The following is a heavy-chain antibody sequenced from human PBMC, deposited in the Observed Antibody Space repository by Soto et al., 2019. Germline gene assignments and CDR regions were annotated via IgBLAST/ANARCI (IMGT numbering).Heavy chain of an antibody. D-gene: IGHD3-16*01. Sequence: SETLSLTCTVSGGSLRDYGHFWTWIRQRPGGGLEWIGYTSYTGVTYYSPSLQSRISISVDTSKNQFSLTLDSVTAADTAVYYRATDPGGPPLNRFDSWGHGTLVTVS. J-gene: IGHJ5*01. CDR2: TSYTGVT. CDR3: ATDPGGPPLNRFDS. CDR1: GGSLRDYGHF. V-gene: IGHV4-31*03.